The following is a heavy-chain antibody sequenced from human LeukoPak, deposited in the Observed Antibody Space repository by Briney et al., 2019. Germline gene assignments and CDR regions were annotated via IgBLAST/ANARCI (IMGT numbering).Heavy chain of an antibody. CDR1: GFTFSTYW. V-gene: IGHV3-7*05. CDR2: ITYDGSEK. D-gene: IGHD6-19*01. J-gene: IGHJ4*02. Sequence: RPGVSLRLSCAASGFTFSTYWMSWVRQAPGKGLEWVATITYDGSEKYYVDSVKGRFTVSSDNAKNSLYLQINSLRVEDTAVYYCARREATGCLSFAYWGQGTLVTVS. CDR3: ARREATGCLSFAY.